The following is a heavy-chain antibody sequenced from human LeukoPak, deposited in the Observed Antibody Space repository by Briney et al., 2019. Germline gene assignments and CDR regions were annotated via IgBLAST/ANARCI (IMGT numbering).Heavy chain of an antibody. CDR2: IYTSGST. CDR1: GGSISSGSYY. D-gene: IGHD1-26*01. V-gene: IGHV4-61*02. CDR3: ARGAGYYGLDAFDI. J-gene: IGHJ3*02. Sequence: SQTLSLTCTVSGGSISSGSYYWSWIRQPAGKGLEWIGRIYTSGSTNYNPSLKSRVTISVDTSKNQFSLKLSSVTAADTAVYYCARGAGYYGLDAFDIWGQGTMVTVSS.